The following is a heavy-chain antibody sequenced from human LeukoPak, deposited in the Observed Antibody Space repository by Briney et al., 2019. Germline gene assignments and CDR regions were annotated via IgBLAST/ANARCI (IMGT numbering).Heavy chain of an antibody. CDR3: ARGYRGTIDY. V-gene: IGHV3-11*04. Sequence: GGSLRLSCAPSGFTYSDYYMSWLRQALGKGLEGVSYISSSGSTIYYADSVKGRFTISRENAKKSLYLHMNTLSDEDTPVYYCARGYRGTIDYWGQGTLVTVSS. CDR2: ISSSGSTI. D-gene: IGHD1-26*01. J-gene: IGHJ4*02. CDR1: GFTYSDYY.